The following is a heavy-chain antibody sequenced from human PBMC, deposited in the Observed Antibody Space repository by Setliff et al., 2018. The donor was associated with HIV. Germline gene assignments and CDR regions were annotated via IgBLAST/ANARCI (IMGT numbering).Heavy chain of an antibody. Sequence: GGSLRLSCAVSGLSFSHAWMSWVRRTPGKGLEWVGRIKGKTDGWATDYGAPVKDRFTISRDDSESMVYLEMNSLKTEDTAVYYCSWVGATPDFHYYFMAVWGRGTTVTVSS. CDR3: SWVGATPDFHYYFMAV. CDR2: IKGKTDGWAT. D-gene: IGHD1-26*01. J-gene: IGHJ6*03. CDR1: GLSFSHAW. V-gene: IGHV3-15*01.